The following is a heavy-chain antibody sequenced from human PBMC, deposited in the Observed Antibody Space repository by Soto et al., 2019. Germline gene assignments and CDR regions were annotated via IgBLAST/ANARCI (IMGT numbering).Heavy chain of an antibody. D-gene: IGHD1-7*01. Sequence: PSETLSLTCTVSGDSISVSGDSNNNHYWSWVRQPPGKGLEWIGYIYYSGSTNYNPSLKSRVTISVDTSKNQFSLKLSSVTAADTAVYYCARVRSITGTFYFDYWGQGTLVTVSS. CDR1: GDSISVSGDSNNNHY. CDR3: ARVRSITGTFYFDY. CDR2: IYYSGST. J-gene: IGHJ4*02. V-gene: IGHV4-61*01.